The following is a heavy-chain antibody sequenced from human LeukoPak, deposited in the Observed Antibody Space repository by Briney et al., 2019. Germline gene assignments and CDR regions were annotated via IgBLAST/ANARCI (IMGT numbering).Heavy chain of an antibody. CDR2: ISSYGGST. Sequence: GGSLRLSCAASGFTFSTYAMHWVRQAPGKGLEYVSAISSYGGSTYYANSVKGRFTISRDNSKNTLFLQMGSLRAEDTAVYYCAKDIDYGGANWGQGTLVIVSS. J-gene: IGHJ4*02. D-gene: IGHD4-23*01. CDR3: AKDIDYGGAN. CDR1: GFTFSTYA. V-gene: IGHV3-64*01.